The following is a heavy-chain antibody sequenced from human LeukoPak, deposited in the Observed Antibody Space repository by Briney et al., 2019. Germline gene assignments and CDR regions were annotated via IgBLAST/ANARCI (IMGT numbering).Heavy chain of an antibody. D-gene: IGHD3-10*01. Sequence: GASVKVSCKASGYTFTNYGVCWVRQAPGQGLEWMGWISTYKVTTNYAQKFQGRVTMTTDTSTSTAYLELRSLGSDDTAVYYCARGGPYGSGSDAFDIWGQGTMVAVSS. CDR3: ARGGPYGSGSDAFDI. CDR1: GYTFTNYG. V-gene: IGHV1-18*04. J-gene: IGHJ3*02. CDR2: ISTYKVTT.